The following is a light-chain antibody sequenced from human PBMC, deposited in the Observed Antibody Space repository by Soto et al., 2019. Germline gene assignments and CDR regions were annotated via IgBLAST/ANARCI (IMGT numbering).Light chain of an antibody. CDR1: HSVSSN. Sequence: EIGMTQAPGTLSVSPGERATLSCRASHSVSSNLAWYQQKPGQAPRLLIYGASTRATGIPARFSGSGSGTEFTLTISSLQSEDFAVYYCQQYNNWPPWTFGQGTKVEIK. J-gene: IGKJ1*01. CDR3: QQYNNWPPWT. V-gene: IGKV3-15*01. CDR2: GAS.